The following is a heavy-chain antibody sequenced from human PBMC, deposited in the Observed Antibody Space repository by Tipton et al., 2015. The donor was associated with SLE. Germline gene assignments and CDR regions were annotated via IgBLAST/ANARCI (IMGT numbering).Heavy chain of an antibody. D-gene: IGHD6-13*01. V-gene: IGHV4-61*09. J-gene: IGHJ4*02. CDR2: IYTSGST. CDR3: ARAARGQQLPTVDY. CDR1: GGSISSGSYY. Sequence: TLSLTCTVSGGSISSGSYYWSWIRQPAGKGLEWIGHIYTSGSTNYNPSLKSRVTISVDTSKNQFSLKLSSVTAADTAVYYCARAARGQQLPTVDYWGQGTLVTVSS.